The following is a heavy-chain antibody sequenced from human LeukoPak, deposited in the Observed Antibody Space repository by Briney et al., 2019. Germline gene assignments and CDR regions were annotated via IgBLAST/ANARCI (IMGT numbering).Heavy chain of an antibody. Sequence: SETLPLTCTVSGGSISSHYWTWIRQSPVKGLEWIGDISNSGSTSYNPSLKSRVTISIDTSKNQFSLKLSSVTAADTAVYYCGRDALVGYFSYYYMDVWGKGTTVTVSS. V-gene: IGHV4-59*11. CDR1: GGSISSHY. D-gene: IGHD2-15*01. CDR2: ISNSGST. J-gene: IGHJ6*03. CDR3: GRDALVGYFSYYYMDV.